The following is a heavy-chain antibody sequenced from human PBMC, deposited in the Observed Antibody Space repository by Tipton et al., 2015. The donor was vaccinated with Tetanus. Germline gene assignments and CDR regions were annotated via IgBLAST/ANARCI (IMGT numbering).Heavy chain of an antibody. D-gene: IGHD6-13*01. Sequence: SLRLSCAASEFTFSSYAMHWVRQAPGKGLEWVAYTSFDGSKRDYADSVKGRFSISRDNSKNTLYLQMDRLRPEDTAVYYCARGRQRLVPAGFDLWGQGTLVTVSS. V-gene: IGHV3-30-3*01. CDR2: TSFDGSKR. CDR1: EFTFSSYA. J-gene: IGHJ5*02. CDR3: ARGRQRLVPAGFDL.